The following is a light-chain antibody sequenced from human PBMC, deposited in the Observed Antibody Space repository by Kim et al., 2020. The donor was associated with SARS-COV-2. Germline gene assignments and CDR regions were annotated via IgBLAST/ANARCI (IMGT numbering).Light chain of an antibody. CDR1: QDISNY. J-gene: IGKJ1*01. CDR2: DAS. Sequence: DIQMTQSPSSLSASVGDRITITCQASQDISNYLTWYQQKPGRAPKLLIYDASNLEPGVPSRFSGRGSGTHFTFTISSLQPEYIATYYCQQYNNVPRTCGQGTKVDIK. V-gene: IGKV1-33*01. CDR3: QQYNNVPRT.